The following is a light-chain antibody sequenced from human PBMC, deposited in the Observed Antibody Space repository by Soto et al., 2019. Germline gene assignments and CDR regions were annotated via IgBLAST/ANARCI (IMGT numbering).Light chain of an antibody. CDR3: HQRTPCPRIP. CDR1: QSVSDY. Sequence: EIVLTQSPATLSLSPGERATLSCRASQSVSDYLAWYQQKPGQAPRLLIYDASNRATGIPARFNGSGSGTAFILPTSNLGPENFAVYSCHQRTPCPRIPFGQGKRLE. J-gene: IGKJ5*01. V-gene: IGKV3-11*01. CDR2: DAS.